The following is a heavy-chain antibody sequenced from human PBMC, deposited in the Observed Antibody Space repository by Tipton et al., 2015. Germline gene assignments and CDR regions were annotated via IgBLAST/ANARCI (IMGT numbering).Heavy chain of an antibody. V-gene: IGHV4-34*01. CDR2: INHSGST. Sequence: GLVKPSETLSLTCTVSGGSFSDYYWSWIRQPPGKGLEWIGEINHSGSTNYNPSLKSRVTISVDTSKNQFPLKLSSVTAADTAVYYCARVDYGDYVHYFDYWGQGTLVTVSS. CDR3: ARVDYGDYVHYFDY. D-gene: IGHD4-17*01. J-gene: IGHJ4*02. CDR1: GGSFSDYY.